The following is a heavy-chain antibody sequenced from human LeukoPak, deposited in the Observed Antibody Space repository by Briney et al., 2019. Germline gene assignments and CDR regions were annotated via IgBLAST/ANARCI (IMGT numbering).Heavy chain of an antibody. CDR3: AKGLSSSVYYWTGIDY. V-gene: IGHV3-30*02. CDR2: IRYDGSNK. J-gene: IGHJ4*02. D-gene: IGHD3-22*01. Sequence: GGSLRLSCAASGFTFTIYGMHWVRQAPGKGLEWVAFIRYDGSNKYYADSVKGRFTFSRDNSKNTLYLQMNSLIAEDTAVYYCAKGLSSSVYYWTGIDYWGQGTLVTVSS. CDR1: GFTFTIYG.